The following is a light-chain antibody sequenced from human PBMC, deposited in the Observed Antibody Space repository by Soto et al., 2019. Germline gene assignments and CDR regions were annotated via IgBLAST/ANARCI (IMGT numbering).Light chain of an antibody. CDR3: TSYTSTSAPGV. Sequence: QSALTQPASVSGSPGQSITISCTGTRSDVGGYNYVSWYQQHPGKAPRLLIYDVTRRPSGVSNRFSASKSGNTASLTISGLQAEDEADYYCTSYTSTSAPGVFGGGTKLTVL. J-gene: IGLJ3*02. CDR1: RSDVGGYNY. CDR2: DVT. V-gene: IGLV2-14*03.